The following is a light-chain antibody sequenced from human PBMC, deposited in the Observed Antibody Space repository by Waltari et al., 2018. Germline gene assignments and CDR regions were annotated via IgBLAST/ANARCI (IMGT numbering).Light chain of an antibody. V-gene: IGLV2-8*01. Sequence: QSALTQAPSASGSPGQSVTISCTGTSSDVGAHNYVSWYQQYPGTAPKLIIYEVSKRPEGVPDRVSGSKSGNTASLTVAGRQADDEADYYCSSHGGSKVFGGGTKLTVL. J-gene: IGLJ2*01. CDR1: SSDVGAHNY. CDR3: SSHGGSKV. CDR2: EVS.